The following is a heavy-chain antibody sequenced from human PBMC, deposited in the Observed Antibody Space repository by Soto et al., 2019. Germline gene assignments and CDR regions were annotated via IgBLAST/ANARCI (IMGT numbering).Heavy chain of an antibody. Sequence: PGEFPKISCKGSGYTFSTYWIAWVRQMPGKGLERVGLIYPSDPDTIYSPAFQGKVTISPDKFINTVYLQLKSLEASDRGTSYCARKFSPELFDSWGQVALVTVSS. CDR3: ARKFSPELFDS. CDR1: GYTFSTYW. D-gene: IGHD3-10*01. J-gene: IGHJ4*02. CDR2: IYPSDPDT. V-gene: IGHV5-51*01.